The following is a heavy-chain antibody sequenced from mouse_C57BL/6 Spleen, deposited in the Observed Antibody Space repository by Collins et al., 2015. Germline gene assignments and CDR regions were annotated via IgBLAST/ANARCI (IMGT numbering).Heavy chain of an antibody. J-gene: IGHJ1*03. V-gene: IGHV1-69*01. CDR1: GYTFTSYW. Sequence: QVQLQQPGAELVMPGASVKLSCKASGYTFTSYWMHWVKQRPGQGLEWIGEIDPSDSYTNYNQKFKGKSTLTVDKSSSTAYMQLSSLTSEDSAVYYCARCSNYWYFDVWGTGTTVTVSS. CDR2: IDPSDSYT. D-gene: IGHD6-1*01. CDR3: ARCSNYWYFDV.